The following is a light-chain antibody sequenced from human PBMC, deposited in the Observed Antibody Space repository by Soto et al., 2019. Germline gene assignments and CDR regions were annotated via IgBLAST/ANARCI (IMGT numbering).Light chain of an antibody. CDR1: SSDVGSYNF. CDR3: CSYGGSSTLV. Sequence: QSALTQPASVSGSPGQSITISCTGTSSDVGSYNFVSWYQHLQGRAPKVMIYEVSKRPSGVSNRFSGSKSGNTASLTISGLQAEDEADYYCCSYGGSSTLVFGGGTKLTVL. J-gene: IGLJ2*01. CDR2: EVS. V-gene: IGLV2-23*02.